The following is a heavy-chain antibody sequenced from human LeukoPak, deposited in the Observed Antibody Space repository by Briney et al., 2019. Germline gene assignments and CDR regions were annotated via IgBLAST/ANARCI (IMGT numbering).Heavy chain of an antibody. V-gene: IGHV6-1*01. J-gene: IGHJ4*02. CDR3: AREPAYDDSSGYYSDY. CDR1: GDSVSSNSAA. Sequence: SQTLSLTCAISGDSVSSNSAAWNWIRQSPSRGLEWLGRTYYRSKWYNDYAVSVKSRITINPDTSKNQFSLQLNSVTPEDTAVYYCAREPAYDDSSGYYSDYWGQGTLVTVSS. CDR2: TYYRSKWYN. D-gene: IGHD3-22*01.